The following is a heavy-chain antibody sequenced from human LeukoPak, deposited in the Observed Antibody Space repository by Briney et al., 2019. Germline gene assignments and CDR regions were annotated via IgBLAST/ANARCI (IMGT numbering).Heavy chain of an antibody. CDR1: GGSISSGDYY. V-gene: IGHV4-30-4*01. J-gene: IGHJ6*02. D-gene: IGHD2-2*01. CDR2: IYYSGST. CDR3: ARGRGYCSSTSCVRYYYYYYGMDV. Sequence: SQTQSLTCTVSGGSISSGDYYWSWIRQPPGKGLEWIGYIYYSGSTYYNPSLKSRVTISVDTSKNQFSLKLSSVTAADTAVYYCARGRGYCSSTSCVRYYYYYYGMDVWGQGTTVTVSS.